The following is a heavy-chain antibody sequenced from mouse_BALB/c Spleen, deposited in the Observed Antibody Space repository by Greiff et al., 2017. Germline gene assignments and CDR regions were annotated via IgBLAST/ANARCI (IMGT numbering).Heavy chain of an antibody. Sequence: DAGGGLVQPKGSLKLSCAASGFTFNTNAMNWVRQAPGKGLEWVARIRSKSNNYATYYADSVKDRFTISRDDSQSMLYLQMNNLKTEDTAMYYCVSQGVYGNYYFDYWGQGTTLTVSS. CDR3: VSQGVYGNYYFDY. CDR1: GFTFNTNA. CDR2: IRSKSNNYAT. D-gene: IGHD2-1*01. J-gene: IGHJ2*01. V-gene: IGHV10S3*01.